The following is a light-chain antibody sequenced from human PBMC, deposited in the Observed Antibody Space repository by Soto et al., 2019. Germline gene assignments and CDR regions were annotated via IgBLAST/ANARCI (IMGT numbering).Light chain of an antibody. J-gene: IGKJ2*01. CDR2: GAS. CDR1: QSVSSSY. V-gene: IGKV3-20*01. Sequence: EIVLTQSPGTLSLSPGERATLSCRASQSVSSSYLAWYQQKPGQAPRLLIYGASSRAAGIPVRFSGSGAGTEFTLIISRLEPEDFAVYYCHQYGSSPYTFGQGNKLEIK. CDR3: HQYGSSPYT.